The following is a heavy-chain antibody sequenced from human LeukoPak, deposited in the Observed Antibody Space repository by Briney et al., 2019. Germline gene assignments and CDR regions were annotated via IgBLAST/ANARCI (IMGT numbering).Heavy chain of an antibody. Sequence: GGSLRLSCAASGFTFSSYAMSWVRQAPGKGLEWVSAISGSGGSTYSADSVKGRFTISRDNSKNTLYLQMNSLRAEDTAVYYCAKPLAAAIGYFDYWGQGTLVTVSS. CDR2: ISGSGGST. CDR1: GFTFSSYA. V-gene: IGHV3-23*01. J-gene: IGHJ4*02. D-gene: IGHD6-13*01. CDR3: AKPLAAAIGYFDY.